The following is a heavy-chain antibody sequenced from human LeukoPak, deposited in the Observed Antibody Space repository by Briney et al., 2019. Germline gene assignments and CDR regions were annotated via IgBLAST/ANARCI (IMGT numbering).Heavy chain of an antibody. J-gene: IGHJ4*02. D-gene: IGHD2-8*01. CDR2: IYTSVNT. CDR1: GDSITNDNYY. Sequence: SETLSLTCTVSGDSITNDNYYWSWIRQPAGKGLEWIGRIYTSVNTNYNPSLKSRVAISVDTSKNHFSLILTSVTAADTAVYYCVTWHRLNRVFLWGQGTLVTVSS. V-gene: IGHV4-61*02. CDR3: VTWHRLNRVFL.